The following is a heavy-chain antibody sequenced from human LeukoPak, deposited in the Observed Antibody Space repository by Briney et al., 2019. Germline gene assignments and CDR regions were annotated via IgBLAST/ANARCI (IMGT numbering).Heavy chain of an antibody. CDR1: GDSISSYS. D-gene: IGHD5-18*01. Sequence: SETLSLTCTVSGDSISSYSWSWIRQPPGKGLDWIGDIYNSENTNYNPSLKSRVTMSVSTSKNQFSLSLSSVTAADTAVYYCARQTRYNYGPAFDFWGQGALVTVSS. V-gene: IGHV4-59*08. CDR2: IYNSENT. J-gene: IGHJ4*02. CDR3: ARQTRYNYGPAFDF.